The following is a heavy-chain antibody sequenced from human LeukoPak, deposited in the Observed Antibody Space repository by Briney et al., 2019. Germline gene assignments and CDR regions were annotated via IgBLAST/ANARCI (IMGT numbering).Heavy chain of an antibody. V-gene: IGHV4-34*01. CDR3: ARTKSYTAMVTT. CDR2: INHSGST. Sequence: SETLSLTCAFYGGSFSGYYWSWIRQPPGKGLEWIGEINHSGSTNYNPSLKSRVTISVDTSKNQFSLKLTSVTAADTAVYYCARTKSYTAMVTTWGQGTLVTVSS. CDR1: GGSFSGYY. D-gene: IGHD5-18*01. J-gene: IGHJ5*02.